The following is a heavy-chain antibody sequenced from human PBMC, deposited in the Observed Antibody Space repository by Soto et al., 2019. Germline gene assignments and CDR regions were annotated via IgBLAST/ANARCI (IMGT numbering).Heavy chain of an antibody. V-gene: IGHV4-34*01. D-gene: IGHD2-15*01. Sequence: QVQLQQWGAGLLKPSETLSLTCAVYGGPFSGYYWSWIRQPPGKGLEWQGEITHSGSTNYNPSLTSGVTISVDTSKNQFSLKLSSVTAADTAVYYCARAAPRYCSGGSCYSGRDYWDQGTIVTLSS. CDR1: GGPFSGYY. CDR2: ITHSGST. J-gene: IGHJ4*02. CDR3: ARAAPRYCSGGSCYSGRDY.